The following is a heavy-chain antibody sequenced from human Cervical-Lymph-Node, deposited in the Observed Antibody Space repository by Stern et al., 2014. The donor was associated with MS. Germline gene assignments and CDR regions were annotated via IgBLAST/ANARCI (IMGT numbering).Heavy chain of an antibody. CDR3: ARAISDYYGMDV. Sequence: MQLVESGAEVRKPGASVKVSCTASGYIFTNYYIHWVRQAPGQGLEWMGIIDPSGGTTRFAQKFQGRVTMTRDKSTRTVYMELTSLRSEDTAVYFCARAISDYYGMDVWGQGATVTVSS. CDR2: IDPSGGTT. J-gene: IGHJ6*02. V-gene: IGHV1-46*01. CDR1: GYIFTNYY.